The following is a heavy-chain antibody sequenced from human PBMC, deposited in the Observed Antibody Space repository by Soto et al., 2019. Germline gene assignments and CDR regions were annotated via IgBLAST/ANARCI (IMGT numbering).Heavy chain of an antibody. D-gene: IGHD2-21*02. V-gene: IGHV4-34*01. CDR1: GGSFSGYY. CDR3: ASPSGGDYAFDI. Sequence: PSETLSLTCAVYGGSFSGYYWSWIRQPPGKGLEWIGEINHSGSTNYNPSLKSRATISVDTSKNQFSLKLSSVTAADTAVYYCASPSGGDYAFDIWGQGTMVTVSS. J-gene: IGHJ3*02. CDR2: INHSGST.